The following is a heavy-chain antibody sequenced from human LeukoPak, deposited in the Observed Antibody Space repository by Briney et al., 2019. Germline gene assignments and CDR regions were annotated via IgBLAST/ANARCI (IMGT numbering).Heavy chain of an antibody. J-gene: IGHJ3*02. CDR1: GGSISSYY. V-gene: IGHV4-59*08. CDR3: AGRLGYSYSFDI. D-gene: IGHD5-18*01. CDR2: IYYSGST. Sequence: PSETLSLTCTVSGGSISSYYWSWIRQPPGKGLEWIGYIYYSGSTNYNPSLKSRVTISVDTSKNQFSLKLSSVTAADTAVYYCAGRLGYSYSFDIWGQGTMVTVSS.